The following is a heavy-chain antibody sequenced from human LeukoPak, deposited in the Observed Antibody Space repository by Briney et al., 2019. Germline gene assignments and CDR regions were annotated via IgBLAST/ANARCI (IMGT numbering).Heavy chain of an antibody. Sequence: GGSLRLSCAASGFTFRNYWMSWVRQTPGKGLEWVATVKPDGSEKDYVHSVKGRFTISRDNAKNSLYLQMDSLRAEDTALYYCAREDMWAFDMWGQGTMVIVSS. J-gene: IGHJ3*02. CDR2: VKPDGSEK. V-gene: IGHV3-7*01. CDR1: GFTFRNYW. D-gene: IGHD2-15*01. CDR3: AREDMWAFDM.